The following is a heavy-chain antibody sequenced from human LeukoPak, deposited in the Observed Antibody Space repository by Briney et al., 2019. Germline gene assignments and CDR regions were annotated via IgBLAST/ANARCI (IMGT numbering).Heavy chain of an antibody. CDR2: IRYDGSNK. V-gene: IGHV3-30*02. J-gene: IGHJ4*02. CDR1: GFTFSSYG. CDR3: AKDGRGGSQWLVRRGLDY. Sequence: GGSLRLSCAASGFTFSSYGMHWVRQAPGKGLEWVAFIRYDGSNKYYADSVKGRFTISRDNSKNTLYLQMKSLRAEDTAVYYCAKDGRGGSQWLVRRGLDYWGQGTLVTVSS. D-gene: IGHD6-19*01.